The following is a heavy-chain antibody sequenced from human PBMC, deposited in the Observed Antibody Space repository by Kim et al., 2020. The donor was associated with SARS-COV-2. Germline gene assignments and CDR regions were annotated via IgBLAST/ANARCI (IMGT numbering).Heavy chain of an antibody. Sequence: ASVKVSCKASGYIFSGFVIHWLRQAPGQRLEWMGLIFTVSGNTRYSQMFQDRITITRDTSANTAYMELSSLRPEDTAVYYCARDDVAAPGSYLDSWGQGTRVTVSS. CDR2: IFTVSGNT. CDR1: GYIFSGFV. J-gene: IGHJ4*02. CDR3: ARDDVAAPGSYLDS. D-gene: IGHD6-13*01. V-gene: IGHV1-3*04.